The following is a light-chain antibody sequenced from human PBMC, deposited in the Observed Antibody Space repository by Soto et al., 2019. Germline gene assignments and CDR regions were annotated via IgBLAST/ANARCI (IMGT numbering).Light chain of an antibody. CDR2: EAS. CDR3: HQYSSYSWT. CDR1: ESIGNW. J-gene: IGKJ1*01. V-gene: IGKV1-5*03. Sequence: DIQMTQSPSTLSASEGDRVTITCRASESIGNWLAWYQQKSGKAPNRLIHEASNLEDGVPSRFSGRGSGTEFTLTISSLQPDDFATYYCHQYSSYSWTFGQGTKVDI.